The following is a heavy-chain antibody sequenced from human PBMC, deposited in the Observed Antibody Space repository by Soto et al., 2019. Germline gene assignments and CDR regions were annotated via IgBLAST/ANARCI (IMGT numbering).Heavy chain of an antibody. Sequence: ASETLSLTCTVSGGSISSSSYYCGWIRQPPGKGLEWIGSIYYSGSTYYNPSLKSRVTISVDTSKNQFSLKLSSVTAADTAVYYCARLFREVVIAIQTNRWYYFDYWGQGTLVTVPS. CDR3: ARLFREVVIAIQTNRWYYFDY. J-gene: IGHJ4*02. V-gene: IGHV4-39*01. D-gene: IGHD2-21*01. CDR2: IYYSGST. CDR1: GGSISSSSYY.